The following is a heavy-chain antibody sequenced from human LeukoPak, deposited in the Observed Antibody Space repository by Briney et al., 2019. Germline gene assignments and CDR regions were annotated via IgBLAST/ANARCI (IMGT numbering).Heavy chain of an antibody. Sequence: ASVKVSCKASGYTFTGYFMHWVRQAPGQGLEWMGWINPDSGGTNYAQNFQGRVTMSTDTSTSTAYMELRSLRTDDTAVYYCARDLDIVVVRGALRHYGVDVWGQGTTVTVSS. CDR2: INPDSGGT. V-gene: IGHV1-2*02. CDR3: ARDLDIVVVRGALRHYGVDV. D-gene: IGHD2-2*01. J-gene: IGHJ6*02. CDR1: GYTFTGYF.